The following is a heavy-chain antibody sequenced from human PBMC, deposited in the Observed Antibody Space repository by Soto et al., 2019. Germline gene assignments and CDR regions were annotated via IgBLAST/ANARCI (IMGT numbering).Heavy chain of an antibody. CDR1: GGSISSYY. D-gene: IGHD2-2*01. Sequence: QVQLQESGPGLVKPSETLSLTCTVSGGSISSYYWSWIRQPPGKGLEWIGYIYYSGSTNYNPSLKSRVTISVDTSKNQFSLKLSSVTAADTAVYYCARSNGCSSTSCEILLDYWGQGTLVTVSS. J-gene: IGHJ4*02. CDR2: IYYSGST. V-gene: IGHV4-59*01. CDR3: ARSNGCSSTSCEILLDY.